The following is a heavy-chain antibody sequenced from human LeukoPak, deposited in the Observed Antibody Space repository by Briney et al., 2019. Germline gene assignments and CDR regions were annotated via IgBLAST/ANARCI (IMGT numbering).Heavy chain of an antibody. D-gene: IGHD3-22*01. CDR1: GGSISSSSYY. CDR2: IYYSGST. J-gene: IGHJ4*02. V-gene: IGHV4-39*07. CDR3: ARSNTRGYDSSGYYIMRPTYIDY. Sequence: PSETLSLTCTVSGGSISSSSYYWGWIRQPPGKGLEWIGSIYYSGSTYYNPSLKSRVTISVDTSKNQFSLKLSSVTAADTAVYYCARSNTRGYDSSGYYIMRPTYIDYWGQGTLVTVSS.